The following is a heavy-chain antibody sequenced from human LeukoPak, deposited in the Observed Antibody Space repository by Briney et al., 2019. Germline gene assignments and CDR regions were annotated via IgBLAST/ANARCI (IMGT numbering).Heavy chain of an antibody. J-gene: IGHJ6*02. CDR3: ARVLFYDSSGHYYYYGMDV. V-gene: IGHV1-69*04. Sequence: SVKVSCKASGGTFSSYAISWVRQAPGQGLEWMGRIIPILGIANYAQKFQGRVTITADKSTSTAYMELSSLRSEDTAVYYCARVLFYDSSGHYYYYGMDVWGQGTTVTVSS. D-gene: IGHD3-22*01. CDR2: IIPILGIA. CDR1: GGTFSSYA.